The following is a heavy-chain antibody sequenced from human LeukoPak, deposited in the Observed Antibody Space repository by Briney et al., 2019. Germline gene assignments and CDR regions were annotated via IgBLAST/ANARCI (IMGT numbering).Heavy chain of an antibody. J-gene: IGHJ3*02. Sequence: PGGSLRLSCAASGFTFSSYAMSWVRQAPGKGLEWVSAISGSGGSTYYADSVKGRFTISRGNGKTSLSLQMNSLTIEDTAVYYCAKDFETLSGSGALDIWGQGTTVTVSS. CDR1: GFTFSSYA. V-gene: IGHV3-23*01. CDR3: AKDFETLSGSGALDI. CDR2: ISGSGGST. D-gene: IGHD5-12*01.